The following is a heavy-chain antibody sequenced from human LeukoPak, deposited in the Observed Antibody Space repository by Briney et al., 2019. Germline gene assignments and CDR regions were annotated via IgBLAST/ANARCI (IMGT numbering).Heavy chain of an antibody. V-gene: IGHV3-48*02. CDR1: GFNVSSKY. CDR2: ISSSSSTI. D-gene: IGHD3-10*01. Sequence: GGSLRLSCAASGFNVSSKYMSWVRQAPGKGLEWISYISSSSSTIYYADSVKGRFTISRDNAKNSLYLQMNSLRDEDTAVYYCARETFYYGSGSYYFDYWGQGTLVTVSS. J-gene: IGHJ4*02. CDR3: ARETFYYGSGSYYFDY.